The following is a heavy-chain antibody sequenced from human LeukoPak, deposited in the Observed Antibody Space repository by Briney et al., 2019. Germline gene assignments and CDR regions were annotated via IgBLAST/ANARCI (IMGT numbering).Heavy chain of an antibody. J-gene: IGHJ5*02. CDR3: ARLANRPPHRRKWFDP. CDR2: ISYDGIT. D-gene: IGHD1-14*01. CDR1: GGSINNYN. Sequence: PSETLSLTCTVSGGSINNYNWTWIRQPPGKGLEWIAYISYDGITNYNPSLRSRVTMSLDTSKNQFSLKLSSVTAADTAVYYCARLANRPPHRRKWFDPWGHGTLVTVSS. V-gene: IGHV4-59*08.